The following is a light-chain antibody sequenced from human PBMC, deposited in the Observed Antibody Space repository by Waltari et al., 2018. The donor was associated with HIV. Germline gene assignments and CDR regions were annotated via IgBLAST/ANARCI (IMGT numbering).Light chain of an antibody. J-gene: IGLJ3*02. CDR3: QSYVSSVNVV. V-gene: IGLV1-40*01. Sequence: QSVLTQPPSVSGAPGQTVTISCAGSSSNIGAAYDVHRDQQVPGTAPKLLIYANTNRPSGVPDRFSGSKSGTSASLAISGLQTEDEADYYCQSYVSSVNVVFGGGTRVTVL. CDR1: SSNIGAAYD. CDR2: ANT.